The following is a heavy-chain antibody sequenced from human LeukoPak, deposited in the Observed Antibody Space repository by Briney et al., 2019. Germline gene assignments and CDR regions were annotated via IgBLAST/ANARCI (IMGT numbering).Heavy chain of an antibody. Sequence: GGSLRLSCAASGFTFSSYWMGWVRQAPGKGLEWVANIKQDGSEKYYVDSVKGRFTISRDNAKNSLYLQMNSLRAEDTAVYYCARDLDYYDSSEVLEFQHWGQGTLVTVSS. J-gene: IGHJ1*01. CDR3: ARDLDYYDSSEVLEFQH. V-gene: IGHV3-7*03. CDR2: IKQDGSEK. D-gene: IGHD3-22*01. CDR1: GFTFSSYW.